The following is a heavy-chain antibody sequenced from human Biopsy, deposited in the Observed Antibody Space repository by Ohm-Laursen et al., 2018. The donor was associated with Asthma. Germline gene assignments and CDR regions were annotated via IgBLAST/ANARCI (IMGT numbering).Heavy chain of an antibody. CDR3: AKWDTYYDFWSGYYTRYNYYYYGMDV. J-gene: IGHJ6*02. CDR1: GFTFSSYG. CDR2: ISYDGSNK. V-gene: IGHV3-30*18. D-gene: IGHD3-3*01. Sequence: SPRLSCAASGFTFSSYGMHWVRQAPGKGLEWVAVISYDGSNKYYADSVKGRFTISKDNSKNTLYLQMNSLRAEDTAVYYCAKWDTYYDFWSGYYTRYNYYYYGMDVWGQGTTVTVSS.